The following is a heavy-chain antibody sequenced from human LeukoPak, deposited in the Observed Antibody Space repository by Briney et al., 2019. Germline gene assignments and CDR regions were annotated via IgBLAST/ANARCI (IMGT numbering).Heavy chain of an antibody. D-gene: IGHD2-2*02. CDR3: AKDDQYPYYYGMDV. J-gene: IGHJ6*02. Sequence: PGGSLRLSCAASGFTFSSYAMSWVRQAPGKGLEWVSAISGSGGSTYYADSVKGRFTISRDNSKNTLYLQMNSLRAEDTAVYYCAKDDQYPYYYGMDVWGQGTTVTVSS. CDR2: ISGSGGST. CDR1: GFTFSSYA. V-gene: IGHV3-23*01.